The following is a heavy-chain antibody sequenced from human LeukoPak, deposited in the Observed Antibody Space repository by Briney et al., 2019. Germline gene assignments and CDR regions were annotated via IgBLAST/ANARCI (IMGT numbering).Heavy chain of an antibody. CDR1: GGTFKSYA. V-gene: IGHV1-69*06. CDR2: VIPMFGTV. Sequence: RASVKVSCKASGGTFKSYAITWVRQAPRQGREWMGGVIPMFGTVNSAQKLQGRVTITADNSTRTAYMELSSLRSEDTAVYYCARNHIDAYYGMDVWGKGTTVTVSS. D-gene: IGHD2-21*01. CDR3: ARNHIDAYYGMDV. J-gene: IGHJ6*04.